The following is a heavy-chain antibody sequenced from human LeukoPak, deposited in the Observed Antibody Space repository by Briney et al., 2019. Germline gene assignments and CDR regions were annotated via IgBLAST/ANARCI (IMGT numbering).Heavy chain of an antibody. J-gene: IGHJ4*02. CDR3: ARELWFGESMSF. CDR1: GFTFSSYR. V-gene: IGHV3-21*01. CDR2: ISSSSSYI. D-gene: IGHD3-10*01. Sequence: GGSLRLSCAASGFTFSSYRMNWVRQAPGKGLEWVSSISSSSSYIYYADSVKGRFTISRDNAKNSLYLQMNSLRAEDTAVYYCARELWFGESMSFWGQGTLVTVSS.